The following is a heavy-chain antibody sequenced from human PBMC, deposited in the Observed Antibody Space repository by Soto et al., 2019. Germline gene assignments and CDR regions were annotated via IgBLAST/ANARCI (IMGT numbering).Heavy chain of an antibody. CDR1: GGSISSSSYY. CDR2: IYYSGST. CDR3: ARGQPHFSLLLHSGSQEDYYYYGMDV. Sequence: SETLSLTCTVSGGSISSSSYYWGWIRQPPGKGQEWIGSIYYSGSTYYNPSLKSRVTISVDTSTSTAYMELSSLRSEDTAVYYYARGQPHFSLLLHSGSQEDYYYYGMDVWGQGTTVTVSS. J-gene: IGHJ6*02. V-gene: IGHV4-39*07. D-gene: IGHD1-26*01.